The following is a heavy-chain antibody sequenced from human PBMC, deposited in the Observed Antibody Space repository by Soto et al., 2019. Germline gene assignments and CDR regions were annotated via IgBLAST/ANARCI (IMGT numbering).Heavy chain of an antibody. V-gene: IGHV6-1*01. Sequence: QPLSLPSVISGDSVSSNSAACNWIRQSLSRGLEWLGRTYYRSKWYIEYAVSVKSRIAINPDTSKNQFSLQLNSVTPEDTAVYYCARTKSVFDSWGQGTLVTVSS. J-gene: IGHJ4*02. CDR2: TYYRSKWYI. CDR1: GDSVSSNSAA. CDR3: ARTKSVFDS.